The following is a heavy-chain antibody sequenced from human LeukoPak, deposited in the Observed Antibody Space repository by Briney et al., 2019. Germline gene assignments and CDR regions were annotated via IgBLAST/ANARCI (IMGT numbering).Heavy chain of an antibody. CDR2: IYPSGTT. V-gene: IGHV4-30-2*01. J-gene: IGHJ4*02. Sequence: PSQTLSLTCAVSGGSINSGAFSWSWFRQPPGKGLEWIGYIYPSGTTYYSPSLKSRVTMSVDRSKNHFSLRLTPVAAADTAIYYCARGKSSYYFDYWGQGTLVTVSS. CDR3: ARGKSSYYFDY. CDR1: GGSINSGAFS.